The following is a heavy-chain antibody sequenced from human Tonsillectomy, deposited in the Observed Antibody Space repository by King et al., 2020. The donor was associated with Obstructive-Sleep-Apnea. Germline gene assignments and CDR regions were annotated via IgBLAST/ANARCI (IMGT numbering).Heavy chain of an antibody. CDR2: IRYDGSNK. CDR1: GFTFSSYG. V-gene: IGHV3-30*02. D-gene: IGHD1-26*01. J-gene: IGHJ4*02. CDR3: ANVPLDSDNLFDY. Sequence: VQLVESGGGVVQPGRSLRLSCAASGFTFSSYGMHCVRQAPGKGLEWVAFIRYDGSNKYYADSVKGRFTISRDNSKNTLYLQMNSLRAEDTAVYYCANVPLDSDNLFDYWGQGTLVTVSS.